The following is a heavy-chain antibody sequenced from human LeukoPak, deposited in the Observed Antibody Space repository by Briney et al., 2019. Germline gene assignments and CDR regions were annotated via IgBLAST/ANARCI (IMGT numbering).Heavy chain of an antibody. V-gene: IGHV3-33*01. CDR2: IWYDGSNK. Sequence: GGSLRLSCAASGFTFSSYGMHRVRQAPGKGLEWVAVIWYDGSNKYYADSVKGRFTISRDNSKNTLYLQMNSLRAEDTAVYYCARDRGTVNYFDYWGQGTLVTVSS. CDR3: ARDRGTVNYFDY. J-gene: IGHJ4*02. CDR1: GFTFSSYG. D-gene: IGHD4-17*01.